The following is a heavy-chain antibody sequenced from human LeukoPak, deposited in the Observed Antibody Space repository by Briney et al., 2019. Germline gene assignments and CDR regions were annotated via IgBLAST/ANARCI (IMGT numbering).Heavy chain of an antibody. CDR1: EFTFSNYW. Sequence: PGGSLRLSYEASEFTFSNYWMSWVRQAPGKGLEWVANVKQDGSEKYYVDSVKGRFTISRDNAKNSLYLQMNSLRAEDMALYYCAKDVGGKAAGLFDYWGQGTLVTVSS. CDR2: VKQDGSEK. CDR3: AKDVGGKAAGLFDY. J-gene: IGHJ4*02. V-gene: IGHV3-7*03. D-gene: IGHD6-13*01.